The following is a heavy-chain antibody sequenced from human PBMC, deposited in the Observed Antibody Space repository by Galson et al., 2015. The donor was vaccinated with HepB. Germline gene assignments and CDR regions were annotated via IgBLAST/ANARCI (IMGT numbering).Heavy chain of an antibody. CDR1: GGSISSSSYY. CDR3: ARVGGQAFDI. J-gene: IGHJ3*02. D-gene: IGHD1-26*01. Sequence: LSLTCTVSGGSISSSSYYWGWLRQPPGKGLEWIGSIYYSGSTNYNPSLKSRVTISVDTSKNQFSLKLSSVTAADTAVYYCARVGGQAFDIWGQGTMVSVSS. CDR2: IYYSGST. V-gene: IGHV4-39*07.